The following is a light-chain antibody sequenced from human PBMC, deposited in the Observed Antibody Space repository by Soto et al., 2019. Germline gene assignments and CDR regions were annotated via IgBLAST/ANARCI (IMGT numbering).Light chain of an antibody. V-gene: IGKV1-39*01. CDR3: QQTYSSPIT. J-gene: IGKJ5*01. Sequence: DIKMTQSPFSLSASVGDRVTITCRASQSISSYLNWYQQKPGKPPKLLISAASILQSGVPSRFSGSGSGTDFTLTISNLQPEDFAGYYCQQTYSSPITFGQRTRLEIK. CDR1: QSISSY. CDR2: AAS.